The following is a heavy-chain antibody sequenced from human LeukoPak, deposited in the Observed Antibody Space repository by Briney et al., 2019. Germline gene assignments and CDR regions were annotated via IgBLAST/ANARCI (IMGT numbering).Heavy chain of an antibody. D-gene: IGHD3-3*01. CDR1: GFSFSTYW. CDR3: ARRVRSGFFDN. CDR2: IKQDGSEK. Sequence: GGSLRLSCAASGFSFSTYWMNWVRQAPGRGLEWVANIKQDGSEKYYVDSVTGRFTISRDNAKNSLYLQLNSLRAEDTAVYYCARRVRSGFFDNWGRGTLVTVSS. V-gene: IGHV3-7*01. J-gene: IGHJ4*02.